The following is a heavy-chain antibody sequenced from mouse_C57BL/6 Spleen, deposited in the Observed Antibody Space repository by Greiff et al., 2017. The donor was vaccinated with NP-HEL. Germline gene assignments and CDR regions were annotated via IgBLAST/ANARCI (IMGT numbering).Heavy chain of an antibody. V-gene: IGHV1-69*01. Sequence: QVQLQQPGAELVMPGASVKLSCKASGYTFTSYWMHWVKQRPGQGLEWIGEIDPSDSYTNYNQKFKGKSTLTVDKSSSPAYMQLSSLTSEDSAVYYCARSGDGYYDYAMDYWGQGTSVTVSS. J-gene: IGHJ4*01. CDR2: IDPSDSYT. D-gene: IGHD2-3*01. CDR1: GYTFTSYW. CDR3: ARSGDGYYDYAMDY.